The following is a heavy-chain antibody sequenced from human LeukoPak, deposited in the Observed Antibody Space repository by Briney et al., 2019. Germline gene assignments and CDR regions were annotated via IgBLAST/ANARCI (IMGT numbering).Heavy chain of an antibody. CDR2: INPNSGGT. Sequence: GASVKVSCKASGYTFTGYYMHWVRQAPGQGLEWMGWINPNSGGTNYAQKFQGRVTMTRDTSISTAYMELSRLRSDDTAVYYCARVGSRIAAASDYWGQGTLVTVSS. V-gene: IGHV1-2*02. D-gene: IGHD6-13*01. J-gene: IGHJ4*02. CDR3: ARVGSRIAAASDY. CDR1: GYTFTGYY.